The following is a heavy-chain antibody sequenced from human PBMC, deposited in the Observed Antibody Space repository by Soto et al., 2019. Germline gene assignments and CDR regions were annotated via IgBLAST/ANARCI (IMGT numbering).Heavy chain of an antibody. Sequence: EVQLLESGGGLVQPGGSLRLSCTASGFTFSSHAMTWVRQAPGKGLEWVSGLSGSGGSIYYADSVKGRFTISRDNSMNMLYLQMKTLRAEDTAVYYCAKVSSSWYAGFFDLWGQGTPVTVSS. D-gene: IGHD6-13*01. CDR2: LSGSGGSI. J-gene: IGHJ4*02. CDR3: AKVSSSWYAGFFDL. CDR1: GFTFSSHA. V-gene: IGHV3-23*01.